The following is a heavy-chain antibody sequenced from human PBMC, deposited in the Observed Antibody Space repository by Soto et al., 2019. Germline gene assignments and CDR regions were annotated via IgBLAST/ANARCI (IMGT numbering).Heavy chain of an antibody. J-gene: IGHJ4*02. CDR2: INHTGST. CDR3: ARDKSTGLFYY. CDR1: GGSFSGYY. Sequence: QVQLQQWGAGLLKPSETLSLTCAVYGGSFSGYYWTWIRQPPGTGLEWIGEINHTGSTNYNPSLKSRVTISVDTSKNQFSLKLNSVTAADTAVYYCARDKSTGLFYYWGQGTRFTVSS. D-gene: IGHD2-2*01. V-gene: IGHV4-34*01.